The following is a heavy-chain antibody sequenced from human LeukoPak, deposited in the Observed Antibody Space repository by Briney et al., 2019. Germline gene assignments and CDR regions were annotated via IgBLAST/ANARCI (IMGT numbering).Heavy chain of an antibody. CDR3: ASGQASGSSWYPTYYGMDV. CDR2: IYYSGST. D-gene: IGHD6-13*01. J-gene: IGHJ6*02. CDR1: GGSISSYY. Sequence: ETPSLTCTVSGGSISSYYWSWIRQPPGKGLEWIGYIYYSGSTNYNPSLKSRVTISVDTSKNQFSLKLSSVTAADTAVYYCASGQASGSSWYPTYYGMDVWGQGTTVTVSS. V-gene: IGHV4-59*08.